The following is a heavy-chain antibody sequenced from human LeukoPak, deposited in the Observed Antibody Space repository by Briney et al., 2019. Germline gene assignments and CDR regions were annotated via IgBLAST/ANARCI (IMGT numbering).Heavy chain of an antibody. D-gene: IGHD5-12*01. CDR1: GFTFSPYW. CDR3: ARDRGYQMVDP. J-gene: IGHJ5*02. Sequence: GGNLRLSCAASGFTFSPYWMHWVRQAPGKGLVWVSRINGDGSSTDYADSVKGRFTISRDNAKNTLYLQMNSLTAEDTAVYYCARDRGYQMVDPWGQGT. V-gene: IGHV3-74*01. CDR2: INGDGSST.